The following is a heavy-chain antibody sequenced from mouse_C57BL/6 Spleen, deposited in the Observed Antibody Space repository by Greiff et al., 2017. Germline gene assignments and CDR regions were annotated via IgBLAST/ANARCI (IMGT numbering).Heavy chain of an antibody. CDR3: ARSGSHIYVSSPLLSIDY. Sequence: VQLQQSGPELVKPGASVKISCKASGYAFSSSWMNWVKQRPGKGLEWIGRIYPGDGDTNYNGKFKGKATLTADKSSSTAYMPLSSLTSEDSAVYFCARSGSHIYVSSPLLSIDYWGQGTSVTVSS. CDR2: IYPGDGDT. D-gene: IGHD1-1*01. CDR1: GYAFSSSW. J-gene: IGHJ4*01. V-gene: IGHV1-82*01.